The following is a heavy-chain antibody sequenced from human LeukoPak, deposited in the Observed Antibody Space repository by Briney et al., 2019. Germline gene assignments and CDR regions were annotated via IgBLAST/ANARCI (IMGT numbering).Heavy chain of an antibody. CDR3: ARDGPTTPEAGHSSAPWYYYYGMDV. V-gene: IGHV3-33*01. CDR2: IWYDGSNK. CDR1: GFTFSSYG. J-gene: IGHJ6*02. Sequence: QSGGSLRLSCAASGFTFSSYGMHWVRQAPGKGLEWVAVIWYDGSNKYYADSVKGRFTISRDNSKNTLYLQMNSLRAEDTAVYYCARDGPTTPEAGHSSAPWYYYYGMDVWGQGTTVTVSS. D-gene: IGHD6-25*01.